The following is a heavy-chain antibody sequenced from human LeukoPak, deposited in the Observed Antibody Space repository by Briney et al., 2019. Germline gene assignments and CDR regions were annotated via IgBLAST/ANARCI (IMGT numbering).Heavy chain of an antibody. CDR1: GFTFSDHY. CDR3: ARDGSGVWFDY. CDR2: TRNKANSYTT. V-gene: IGHV3-72*01. J-gene: IGHJ4*02. D-gene: IGHD3-10*01. Sequence: GGSLRLSCAASGFTFSDHYMDWVRQAPGKGLEWVGRTRNKANSYTTEYAASVKGRFTISRDDSKNSLYLQMNSLKTDDTAVYYCARDGSGVWFDYWGQGTLVTVSS.